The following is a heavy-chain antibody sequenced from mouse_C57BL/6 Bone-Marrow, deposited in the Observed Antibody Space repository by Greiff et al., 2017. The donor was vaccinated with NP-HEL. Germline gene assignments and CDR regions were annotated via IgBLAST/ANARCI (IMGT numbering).Heavy chain of an antibody. J-gene: IGHJ1*03. CDR3: ARRGDGSPWYFDD. CDR1: GYTFTRYG. V-gene: IGHV1-58*01. D-gene: IGHD1-1*01. CDR2: IYIGNGYT. Sequence: EVQLQQSGAELVRPGSSVKMSCKTSGYTFTRYGINWVKQRPGQGLEWIGYIYIGNGYTEYNEKFKGKATLTLAKSSSTDYMKRSSLKAEDSAIYFRARRGDGSPWYFDDWGKGTTVTVSS.